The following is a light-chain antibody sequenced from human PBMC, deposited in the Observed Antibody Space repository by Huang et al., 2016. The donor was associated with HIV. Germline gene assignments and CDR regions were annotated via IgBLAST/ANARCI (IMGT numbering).Light chain of an antibody. CDR2: DAS. V-gene: IGKV1-33*01. CDR3: QQYDNRPLT. CDR1: QEISNY. J-gene: IGKJ4*01. Sequence: DIQMTQSPSSLSQSVGDRVTITCQASQEISNYLNWYQQKPGKAPKLLIYDASHLESGVPSRFSGGGSGTDFTFTISSLRPEDVATYYCQQYDNRPLTFGGGTTVEIK.